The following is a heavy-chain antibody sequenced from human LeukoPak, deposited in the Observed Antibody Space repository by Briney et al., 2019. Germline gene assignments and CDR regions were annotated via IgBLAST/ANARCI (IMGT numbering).Heavy chain of an antibody. D-gene: IGHD3-10*01. Sequence: ASAKVSCKASGYTFTSYGITWVRQAPGQGLEWMGWISAYNGNTNYAQKLQGRVTMTTDTSTRTVYMELRSLRADDTAVYYCARGEAYGSGQNWFAPWGQGTLVTVSS. V-gene: IGHV1-18*01. CDR3: ARGEAYGSGQNWFAP. CDR1: GYTFTSYG. J-gene: IGHJ5*02. CDR2: ISAYNGNT.